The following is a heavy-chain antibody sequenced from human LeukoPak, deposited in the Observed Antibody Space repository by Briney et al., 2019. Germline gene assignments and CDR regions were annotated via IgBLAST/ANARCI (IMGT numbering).Heavy chain of an antibody. Sequence: GGSLRLSCAASGFTFSNAWMSWVRQAPGKGLEWVANIKPDGGEEYYVDSVKDRFTISRDNAKNSLYLQMNSLRAEDTAVYYCSGDPGDYWGQGTLVTVSS. J-gene: IGHJ4*02. CDR2: IKPDGGEE. CDR3: SGDPGDY. V-gene: IGHV3-7*04. CDR1: GFTFSNAW. D-gene: IGHD7-27*01.